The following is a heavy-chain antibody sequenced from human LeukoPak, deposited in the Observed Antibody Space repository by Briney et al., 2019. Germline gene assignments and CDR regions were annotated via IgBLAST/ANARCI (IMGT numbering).Heavy chain of an antibody. CDR1: GYTFTSYD. Sequence: ASVKVSCKTSGYTFTSYDMDWVRQAAGQGLEWMGWTSPNTGYIYYARKFQGRMTMATNTATRTVYTELSSLRSEDTAVYYCATSRYCSDGVCPFDYWGQGTLVTVSS. D-gene: IGHD2-8*01. J-gene: IGHJ4*02. CDR2: TSPNTGYI. V-gene: IGHV1-8*01. CDR3: ATSRYCSDGVCPFDY.